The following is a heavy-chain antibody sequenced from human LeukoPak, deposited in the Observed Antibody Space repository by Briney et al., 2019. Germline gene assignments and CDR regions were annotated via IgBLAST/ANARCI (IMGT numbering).Heavy chain of an antibody. V-gene: IGHV3-23*01. Sequence: GGSLRLSCAASGFTFSSYAMSWVRQAPGKGLEWVSAISGSGGSTYYADSVKGRFTISRDNYKNTLYLQMNSLRAEDTAVYYCAKGDGDYGWYYYYYYYMDVWGKGTTVTVSS. J-gene: IGHJ6*03. CDR3: AKGDGDYGWYYYYYYYMDV. D-gene: IGHD4-17*01. CDR1: GFTFSSYA. CDR2: ISGSGGST.